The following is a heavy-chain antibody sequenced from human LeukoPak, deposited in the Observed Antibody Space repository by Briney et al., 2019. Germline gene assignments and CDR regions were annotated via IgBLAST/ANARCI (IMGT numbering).Heavy chain of an antibody. V-gene: IGHV1-24*01. CDR1: GYTLTELS. CDR3: ATVSPRLGYCSGGSCYRGWFDP. Sequence: ASVKVSCKVSGYTLTELSMHWVRQAPGKGLEWMGGFDPEGGETIYAQKFQGRVTMTEDTSTDTAYMELSSLRSEDTAVYYCATVSPRLGYCSGGSCYRGWFDPWGQGTLVTVSS. D-gene: IGHD2-15*01. J-gene: IGHJ5*02. CDR2: FDPEGGET.